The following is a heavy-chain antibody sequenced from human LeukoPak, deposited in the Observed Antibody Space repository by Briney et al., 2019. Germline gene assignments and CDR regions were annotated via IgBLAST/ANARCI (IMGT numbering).Heavy chain of an antibody. CDR2: INPNSGGT. Sequence: GASVKVSCKASGYTFTGYYMHWVRQAPGQGLEWMGWINPNSGGTNYAQKFQGRVTMTRDTSISTAYMELSRLRSDDTAVYYCARDREGSRIAARPGHDAFDIWGQGTMVTVSS. D-gene: IGHD6-6*01. CDR1: GYTFTGYY. CDR3: ARDREGSRIAARPGHDAFDI. V-gene: IGHV1-2*02. J-gene: IGHJ3*02.